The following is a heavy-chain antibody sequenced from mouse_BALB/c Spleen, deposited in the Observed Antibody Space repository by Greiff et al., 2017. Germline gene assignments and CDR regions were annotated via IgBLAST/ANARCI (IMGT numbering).Heavy chain of an antibody. CDR3: ARDYYGNYGGAMDY. V-gene: IGHV5-17*02. CDR1: GFTFSSFG. CDR2: ISSGSSTI. Sequence: EVKLQESGGGLVQPGGSRKLSCAASGFTFSSFGMHWVRQAPEKGLEWVAYISSGSSTIYYADTVKGRFTISRDNPKNTLFLQMTSLRSEDTAMYYCARDYYGNYGGAMDYWGQGTSVTVSS. J-gene: IGHJ4*01. D-gene: IGHD2-1*01.